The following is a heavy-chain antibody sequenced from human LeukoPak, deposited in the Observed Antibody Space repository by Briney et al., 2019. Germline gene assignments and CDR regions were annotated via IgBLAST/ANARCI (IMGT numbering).Heavy chain of an antibody. CDR1: GFTFDDYA. CDR2: ISWNSGSI. V-gene: IGHV3-9*01. CDR3: AKGAYGGKEYFDY. J-gene: IGHJ4*02. Sequence: GGSLRLSCAASGFTFDDYAMHWVRQAPGKGLEWVSGISWNSGSIGYADSVKGRFTISRDNAKNSLYLQMNSLRAEDTALYYCAKGAYGGKEYFDYRGQGTLVTVSS. D-gene: IGHD4-23*01.